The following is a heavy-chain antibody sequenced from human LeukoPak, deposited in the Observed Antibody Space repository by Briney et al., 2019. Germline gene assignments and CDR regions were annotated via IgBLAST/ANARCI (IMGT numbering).Heavy chain of an antibody. CDR3: ATSTPGYSSGWSNY. J-gene: IGHJ4*02. V-gene: IGHV5-10-1*01. D-gene: IGHD6-19*01. CDR1: GYRFINYW. Sequence: PGESLQISCKDSGYRFINYWINWVRQMPGKGLEWMGRIDPSDSFTSYSPAFQGHVTISVDKSISTAYLQWSILQASDTAMYYCATSTPGYSSGWSNYWGQGTLVTVSS. CDR2: IDPSDSFT.